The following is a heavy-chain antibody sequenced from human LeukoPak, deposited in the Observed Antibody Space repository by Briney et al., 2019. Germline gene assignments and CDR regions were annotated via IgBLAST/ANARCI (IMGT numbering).Heavy chain of an antibody. CDR2: ISSSSSYI. CDR3: ARDGVYYDSSGLDY. V-gene: IGHV3-21*01. CDR1: GFTFSSYS. J-gene: IGHJ4*02. D-gene: IGHD3-22*01. Sequence: GGSLRLSCAASGFTFSSYSMNWVRQAPGKGLEWVSSISSSSSYIYYADSVKGRFTISRDNAKNSLYLQMNSLRAEDTAVYYCARDGVYYDSSGLDYWGQGTLVTVSS.